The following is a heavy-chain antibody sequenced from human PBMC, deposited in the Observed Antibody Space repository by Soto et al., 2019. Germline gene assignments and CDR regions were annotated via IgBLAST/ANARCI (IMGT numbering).Heavy chain of an antibody. CDR1: GFTFSNAW. Sequence: GGSLRLSCAASGFTFSNAWMNWVRLAPWKGLEWVGRIKSKTDGETTDYGAPVKGRFTISRDDSENMLSLQMNSLKTEDTAVYYCAVDSSGYGPDFDYWGQGTPVTVSS. CDR3: AVDSSGYGPDFDY. V-gene: IGHV3-15*07. CDR2: IKSKTDGETT. D-gene: IGHD3-22*01. J-gene: IGHJ4*02.